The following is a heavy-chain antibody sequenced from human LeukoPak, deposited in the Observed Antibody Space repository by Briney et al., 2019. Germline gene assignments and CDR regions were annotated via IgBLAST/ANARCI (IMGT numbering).Heavy chain of an antibody. CDR3: ARHCYRSGGDFDY. V-gene: IGHV4-59*08. CDR1: GGSMSSYY. CDR2: IYYSGST. D-gene: IGHD3-10*01. J-gene: IGHJ4*02. Sequence: SETLSLTCTVSGGSMSSYYWSWIRQPPGKGLEWIGYIYYSGSTNYNPSLKSRVTISVDTSKNQFSLKLSSVTAADTAVYYCARHCYRSGGDFDYWGQGTLVTVSS.